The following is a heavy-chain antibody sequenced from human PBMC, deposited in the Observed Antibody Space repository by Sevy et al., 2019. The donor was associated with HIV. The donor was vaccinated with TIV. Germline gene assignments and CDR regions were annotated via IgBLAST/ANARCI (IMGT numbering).Heavy chain of an antibody. CDR2: IRSKSNSHAT. Sequence: GGSLRLSCAASGFTFSGSAIYWVRQASGKGLEWVGRIRSKSNSHATAYAASVKGRFTISRDDSKNTAYLQMNSLKTEDTAVYYCTRHRLSMVRGIIMAHYFDYWGPGTLVTVSS. J-gene: IGHJ4*02. CDR3: TRHRLSMVRGIIMAHYFDY. CDR1: GFTFSGSA. D-gene: IGHD3-10*01. V-gene: IGHV3-73*01.